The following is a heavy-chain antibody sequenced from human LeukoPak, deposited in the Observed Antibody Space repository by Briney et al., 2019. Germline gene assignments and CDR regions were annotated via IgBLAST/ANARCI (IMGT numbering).Heavy chain of an antibody. J-gene: IGHJ4*02. CDR1: GYPLSSYP. CDR2: ISYDGSNK. V-gene: IGHV3-30-3*01. Sequence: PGGSQRLSCAAFGYPLSSYPMHTVRQPLGKPLERVTLISYDGSNKYYAHSVKGRFTISRDNSKNTLYLQMNSLRAEETAVYYCAREDMTTVVTPLDYWGQGTLVTVSS. D-gene: IGHD4-23*01. CDR3: AREDMTTVVTPLDY.